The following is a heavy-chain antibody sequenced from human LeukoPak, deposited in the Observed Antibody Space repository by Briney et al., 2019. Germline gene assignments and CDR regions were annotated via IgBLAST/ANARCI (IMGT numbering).Heavy chain of an antibody. CDR3: ARTPIVGAFDY. D-gene: IGHD1-26*01. Sequence: PSETLSLTCTVVSGGSISSSSYYWGWIRQPPGKGLEWIGSFYYSGSTYYNPSLKSRVTISADTSKNQFSLKLNSVTAADTAVYYCARTPIVGAFDYWGQGTLVTVSS. J-gene: IGHJ4*02. CDR1: GGSISSSSYY. CDR2: FYYSGST. V-gene: IGHV4-39*01.